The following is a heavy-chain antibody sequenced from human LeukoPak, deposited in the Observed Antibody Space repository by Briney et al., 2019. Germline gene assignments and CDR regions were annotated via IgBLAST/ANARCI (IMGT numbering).Heavy chain of an antibody. CDR1: GFTFSTYA. Sequence: PGASLRLSCAASGFTFSTYAMSWVRQAPGKGLQGVSSISSSGGNTYYADSVKGRFTISRDNSKSTLYLQMNSLRAEDTAVYYCAKGYSSPFDPWGQGTLVTVSS. J-gene: IGHJ5*02. V-gene: IGHV3-23*01. CDR3: AKGYSSPFDP. CDR2: ISSSGGNT. D-gene: IGHD6-13*01.